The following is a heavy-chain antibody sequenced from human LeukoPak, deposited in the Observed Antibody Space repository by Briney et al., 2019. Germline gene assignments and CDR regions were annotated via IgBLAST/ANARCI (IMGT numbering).Heavy chain of an antibody. CDR3: ARENLDIVSLYWYFEL. Sequence: PSETLSLTCTVSGGSISSYYWSWIRQPPGKGLEWIGYIYTSGSTNYNPSLKSRVTMSVDTSKNQFPLKLSSVTAADTAVYYCARENLDIVSLYWYFELWGRGTLVTVSS. D-gene: IGHD5/OR15-5a*01. CDR1: GGSISSYY. CDR2: IYTSGST. J-gene: IGHJ2*01. V-gene: IGHV4-4*09.